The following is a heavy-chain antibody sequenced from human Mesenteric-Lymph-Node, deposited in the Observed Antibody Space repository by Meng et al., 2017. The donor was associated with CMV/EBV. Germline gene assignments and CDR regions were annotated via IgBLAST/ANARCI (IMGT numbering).Heavy chain of an antibody. Sequence: QIQLVQSGPEVKRPGASVKSSSRTSGCTFTSFGFTCVRQAPGQGLEWMGWLSSYKGNTNNAEKFQDRVTMTADKSSNTAYMELRNLRNDDMAMYYCAREIYYNDSHGPDYWGQGTLVTVSS. J-gene: IGHJ4*02. D-gene: IGHD3-22*01. CDR1: GCTFTSFG. V-gene: IGHV1-18*03. CDR2: LSSYKGNT. CDR3: AREIYYNDSHGPDY.